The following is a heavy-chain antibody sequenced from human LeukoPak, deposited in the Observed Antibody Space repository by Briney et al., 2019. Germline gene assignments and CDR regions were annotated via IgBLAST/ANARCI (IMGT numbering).Heavy chain of an antibody. CDR1: GFTFSTSW. J-gene: IGHJ4*01. Sequence: GGSLRLSCAASGFTFSTSWMGWVRQTLGKGLEWVANIKQDGSGETYVDSVKGRFTISRDNAKNSLYLQMNSLRAEGASVYYCTRGGGDCWGQGTLVTVSS. V-gene: IGHV3-7*01. CDR2: IKQDGSGE. D-gene: IGHD3-16*01. CDR3: TRGGGDC.